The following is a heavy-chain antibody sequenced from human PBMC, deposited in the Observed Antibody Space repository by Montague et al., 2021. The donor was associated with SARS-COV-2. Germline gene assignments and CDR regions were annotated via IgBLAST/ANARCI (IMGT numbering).Heavy chain of an antibody. Sequence: SLRLSCAASGFTFSGSPMSWVRQAPGEGLEWVSVIHSAGRRSYYGHSVEGRPTISRDNSKNTVYLQMNNLRAEDTAVYYCAKVGDIMAGFSLVNLDHWGQGILVIVSS. CDR2: IHSAGRRS. J-gene: IGHJ4*02. CDR3: AKVGDIMAGFSLVNLDH. CDR1: GFTFSGSP. D-gene: IGHD3-9*01. V-gene: IGHV3-23*03.